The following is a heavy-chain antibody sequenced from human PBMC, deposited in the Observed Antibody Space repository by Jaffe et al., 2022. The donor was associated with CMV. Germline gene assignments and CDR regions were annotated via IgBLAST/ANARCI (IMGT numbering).Heavy chain of an antibody. J-gene: IGHJ5*02. V-gene: IGHV3-33*01. CDR3: ARGAEVGTTERENWFDP. CDR2: IYYDGSKK. D-gene: IGHD1-26*01. CDR1: GFTFSNFG. Sequence: VQLVESGGGVVQPGRSLRLSCAASGFTFSNFGMHWVRQAPGKGLEWVTLIYYDGSKKYYADSVKGRFTISRDNSENTLYLQMNSLRAEDTAMYYCARGAEVGTTERENWFDPWGQGTLVTVSS.